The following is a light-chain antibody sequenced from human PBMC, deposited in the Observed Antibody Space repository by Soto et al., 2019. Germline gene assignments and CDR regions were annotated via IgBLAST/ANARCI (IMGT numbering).Light chain of an antibody. CDR2: GAS. J-gene: IGKJ2*01. CDR3: QHYNNWPFT. V-gene: IGKV3-15*01. CDR1: QSISSN. Sequence: EIVMTQSPATLSVSPGERATLSCRASQSISSNLAWYQQKPGQAPSLLIYGASARATGIPARFSGSGSGTEFTLTISSLQSEDYAVYYCQHYNNWPFTFGQGNNLEIK.